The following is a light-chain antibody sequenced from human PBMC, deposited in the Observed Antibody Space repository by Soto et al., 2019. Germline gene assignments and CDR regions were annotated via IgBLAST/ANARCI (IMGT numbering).Light chain of an antibody. CDR3: QHYGSSPPVT. CDR2: GAS. J-gene: IGKJ5*01. V-gene: IGKV3-20*01. Sequence: EIVLTQSPGTLSLSPGESATLSCRTSQTTSGKYLAWYQQRPGLAPRLLVYGASRRATGIPDRFRGSGSGTEFTLTLSGREPEDFAVYFCQHYGSSPPVTFGQGTRLDVK. CDR1: QTTSGKY.